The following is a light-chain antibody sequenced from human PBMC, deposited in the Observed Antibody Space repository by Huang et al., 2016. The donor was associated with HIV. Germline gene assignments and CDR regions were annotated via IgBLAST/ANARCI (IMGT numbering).Light chain of an antibody. CDR3: QKYNSAPPLT. CDR2: AAF. Sequence: DIQMTQSPSSLSASVGDRVTITCRASQGIGNYLAWYQQKPGKVPKLLIYAAFILQSGGPSRFSGSESWTDFTLNISSLQPEDVATYYCQKYNSAPPLTFGGGTKVEIK. J-gene: IGKJ4*01. CDR1: QGIGNY. V-gene: IGKV1-27*01.